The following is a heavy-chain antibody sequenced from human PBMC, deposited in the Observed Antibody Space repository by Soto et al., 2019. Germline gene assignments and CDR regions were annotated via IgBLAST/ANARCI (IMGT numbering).Heavy chain of an antibody. D-gene: IGHD1-26*01. CDR2: LYYGGST. CDR3: ARQLPVGATSWFDP. CDR1: GGSINSDDSF. V-gene: IGHV4-39*01. J-gene: IGHJ5*02. Sequence: PSETLSLTCSVSGGSINSDDSFWGWVRQSPGKGLEWIGSLYYGGSTFYNPSLKSRVTISLDTSKNQFSLRLTSVTAAVTAIYYCARQLPVGATSWFDPWGQGTLVTVSS.